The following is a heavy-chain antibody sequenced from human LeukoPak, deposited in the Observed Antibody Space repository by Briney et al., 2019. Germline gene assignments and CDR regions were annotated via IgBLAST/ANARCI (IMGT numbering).Heavy chain of an antibody. J-gene: IGHJ4*02. CDR3: AKETNDYGDTTDY. CDR1: GFTFGDYA. D-gene: IGHD4-17*01. CDR2: ISGSGGST. V-gene: IGHV3-23*01. Sequence: GGSLRLSCTASGFTFGDYAMSWVRQAPGKGLEWVSAISGSGGSTYYADSVKGRFTISRDNSKNTLYLQMNSLRAEDTAVYYCAKETNDYGDTTDYWGQGTLVTVSS.